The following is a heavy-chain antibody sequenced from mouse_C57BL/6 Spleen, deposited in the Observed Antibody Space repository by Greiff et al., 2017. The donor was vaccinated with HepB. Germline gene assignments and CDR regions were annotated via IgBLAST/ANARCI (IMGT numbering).Heavy chain of an antibody. J-gene: IGHJ4*01. V-gene: IGHV5-17*01. Sequence: EVHLVESGGGLVKPGGSLKLSCAASGFTFSDYGMHWVRQAPEKGLEWVAYISSGSSTIDYADTVKGRFTISRDNAKNTLFLQMTSLRSEDTAMYYCARGIYYGYLYYAMDYWGQGTSVTVSS. CDR2: ISSGSSTI. D-gene: IGHD2-2*01. CDR3: ARGIYYGYLYYAMDY. CDR1: GFTFSDYG.